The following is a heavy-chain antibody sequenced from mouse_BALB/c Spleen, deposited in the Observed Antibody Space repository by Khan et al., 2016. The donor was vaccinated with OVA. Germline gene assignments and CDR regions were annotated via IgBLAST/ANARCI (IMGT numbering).Heavy chain of an antibody. D-gene: IGHD1-1*01. CDR2: ISYSGST. CDR3: ARRGSYGSSYNWYFDV. CDR1: GYSITSDYA. J-gene: IGHJ1*01. Sequence: EVQLQEAGPGLVKPSQSLSLTCTVTGYSITSDYAWNWIRQFPGNKLEWMGYISYSGSTSYNPSLKSRISITREPSKNQFFLQLNSVTTEDTATYYCARRGSYGSSYNWYFDVWGAGTTVTVSS. V-gene: IGHV3-2*02.